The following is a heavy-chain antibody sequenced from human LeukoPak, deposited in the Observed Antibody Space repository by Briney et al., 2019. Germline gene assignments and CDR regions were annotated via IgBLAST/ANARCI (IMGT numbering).Heavy chain of an antibody. CDR2: VNHGGST. J-gene: IGHJ5*02. D-gene: IGHD3-22*01. Sequence: SETLSVTCAVYGWSFSNYYWKWIRQHPGKGLEWIGEVNHGGSTNYNPSLKSRVTISVDTSKNQFSLKLSSVTAADTAVYYCARWRYYHDSSGYYYRYWFDPWGQRTLVTVSS. CDR1: GWSFSNYY. CDR3: ARWRYYHDSSGYYYRYWFDP. V-gene: IGHV4-34*01.